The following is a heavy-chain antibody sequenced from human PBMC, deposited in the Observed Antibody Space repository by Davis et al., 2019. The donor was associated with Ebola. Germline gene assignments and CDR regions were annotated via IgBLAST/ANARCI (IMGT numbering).Heavy chain of an antibody. CDR1: VITFSSYA. J-gene: IGHJ6*02. CDR3: AKDRARGVYYYYYGMDV. Sequence: GESLKISCTDSVITFSSYAMTWVRQAPGKGLEWVSAISGSGGSTYYADSVKGRFTISRDNSKNTLYLQMNSLRAEDTAVYYCAKDRARGVYYYYYGMDVWGQGTTVTVSS. CDR2: ISGSGGST. D-gene: IGHD3-10*01. V-gene: IGHV3-23*01.